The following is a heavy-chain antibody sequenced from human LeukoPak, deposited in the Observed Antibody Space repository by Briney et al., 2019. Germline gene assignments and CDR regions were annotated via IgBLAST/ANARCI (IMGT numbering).Heavy chain of an antibody. J-gene: IGHJ5*02. CDR1: GDSISSSDYY. Sequence: SETLSLTCTVSGDSISSSDYYWGWIRQTPGKGLEWIGNVYYSGTTYYNPSLKSRVTISVDTSKNQFSLKLSSMTAADTAVYYCARHIFWVGATTSNWVNPWGQGTLVTVSS. CDR2: VYYSGTT. V-gene: IGHV4-39*01. CDR3: ARHIFWVGATTSNWVNP. D-gene: IGHD1-26*01.